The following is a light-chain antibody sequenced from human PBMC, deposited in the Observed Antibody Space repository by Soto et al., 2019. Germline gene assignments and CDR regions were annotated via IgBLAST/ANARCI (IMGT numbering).Light chain of an antibody. CDR2: DDD. Sequence: SYELTQPPSVSVAPGQTARISCGGNDIGGKTVHWYQQKPGQAPVLVVYDDDDRPSGIPERFSGSNSGITATLTISRVEAGDEADYYCQVWDDSGDHVVFGPGTKVTVL. CDR1: DIGGKT. V-gene: IGLV3-21*02. CDR3: QVWDDSGDHVV. J-gene: IGLJ1*01.